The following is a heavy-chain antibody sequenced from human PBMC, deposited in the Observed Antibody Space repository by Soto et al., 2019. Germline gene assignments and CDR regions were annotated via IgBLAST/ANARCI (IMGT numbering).Heavy chain of an antibody. V-gene: IGHV1-46*01. Sequence: SVKVSCKACGYSFASHYMHWVRQAPGQGLEWMGIINPSGGSTSYAQKFQGRVTMTRDTSTSTVYMELSSLRSEDTAVYYCARESDYYDSSGFPSNWFDPWGQGTLVTVSS. CDR2: INPSGGST. CDR1: GYSFASHY. D-gene: IGHD3-22*01. CDR3: ARESDYYDSSGFPSNWFDP. J-gene: IGHJ5*02.